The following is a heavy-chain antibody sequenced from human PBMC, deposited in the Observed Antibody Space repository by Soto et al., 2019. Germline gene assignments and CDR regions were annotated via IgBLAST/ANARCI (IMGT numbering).Heavy chain of an antibody. V-gene: IGHV1-69*13. CDR2: IIPIFGTA. Sequence: GASVKVSCKASGGTFSSYAISWVRQAPGQGLEWMGGIIPIFGTANYAQKFQGRVTITADESTSTAYMELSSLRSEDTAVYYCARGVWSERGMLTGSDYWGQGTLVTVSS. J-gene: IGHJ4*02. D-gene: IGHD2-8*01. CDR1: GGTFSSYA. CDR3: ARGVWSERGMLTGSDY.